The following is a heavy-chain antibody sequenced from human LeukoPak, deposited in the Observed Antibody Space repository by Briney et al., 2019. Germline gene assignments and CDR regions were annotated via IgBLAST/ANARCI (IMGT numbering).Heavy chain of an antibody. CDR2: IRSKAYDGTT. CDR3: TRAGVPKYYDILTGYYPNFDY. J-gene: IGHJ4*02. Sequence: PGGSLRLSCTACGFTFGDYAMIWVRQAPGKGREWVGFIRSKAYDGTTEYAASVKGRFTTSRDDSQSIAYLQMNSLKPEDTAVYYCTRAGVPKYYDILTGYYPNFDYWGQGTLVTVSS. CDR1: GFTFGDYA. V-gene: IGHV3-49*04. D-gene: IGHD3-9*01.